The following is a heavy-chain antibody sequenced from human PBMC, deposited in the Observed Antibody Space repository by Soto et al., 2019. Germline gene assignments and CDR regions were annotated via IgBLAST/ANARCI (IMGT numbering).Heavy chain of an antibody. CDR3: ARVIAAPSYYYYGMDV. J-gene: IGHJ6*02. CDR1: GYSFTGYW. D-gene: IGHD6-6*01. Sequence: GESLKIAWKGSGYSFTGYWISWARQMPGKGLEWMGRIDPSDSYTNYSPSFQGHVTISADKSISTAYLQWSSLKASDTAMYYCARVIAAPSYYYYGMDVSGQGTTVTVSS. CDR2: IDPSDSYT. V-gene: IGHV5-10-1*01.